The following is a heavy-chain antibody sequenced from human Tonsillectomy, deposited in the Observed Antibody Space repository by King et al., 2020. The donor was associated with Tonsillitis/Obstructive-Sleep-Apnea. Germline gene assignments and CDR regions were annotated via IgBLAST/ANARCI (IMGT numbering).Heavy chain of an antibody. D-gene: IGHD2-15*01. V-gene: IGHV4-34*01. J-gene: IGHJ4*02. Sequence: VQLQQWGAGLLKPSETLSLTCAVYGGSFSGYYWSWIRQPPGKGLEWIGEINHSGSTNYNPSLKSRVTISVDTSKNQFSLKLSSVTDADTAVYYCARGTWGYCSGGSCHFDYWGQGTLVTVSS. CDR3: ARGTWGYCSGGSCHFDY. CDR2: INHSGST. CDR1: GGSFSGYY.